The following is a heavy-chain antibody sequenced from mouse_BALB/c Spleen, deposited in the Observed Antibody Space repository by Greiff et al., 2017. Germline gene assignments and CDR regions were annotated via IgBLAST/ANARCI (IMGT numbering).Heavy chain of an antibody. CDR2: ISSGGSYT. CDR1: GFTFSSYA. V-gene: IGHV5-9-4*01. CDR3: ARGGYGYDDAWFAY. J-gene: IGHJ3*01. D-gene: IGHD2-2*01. Sequence: EVKLMESGGGLVKPGGSLKLSCAASGFTFSSYAMSWVRQSPEKRLEWVAEISSGGSYTYYPDTVTGRFTISRDNAKNTLYLEMSSLRSEDTAMYYCARGGYGYDDAWFAYWGQGTLVTVSA.